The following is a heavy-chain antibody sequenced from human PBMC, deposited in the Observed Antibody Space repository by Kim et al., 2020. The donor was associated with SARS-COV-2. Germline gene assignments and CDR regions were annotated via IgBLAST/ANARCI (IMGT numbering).Heavy chain of an antibody. V-gene: IGHV3-66*02. CDR3: ATSYSYSSSWYCFDY. J-gene: IGHJ4*02. D-gene: IGHD6-13*01. Sequence: GGSLRLSCAASGFTVSSNYMSWVRQAPGKGLEWVSVIYSGGSTYYADSVKGRFTISRDNSKNTLYLQMNSLRAEDTAVYYCATSYSYSSSWYCFDYWGQGTLVTVSS. CDR2: IYSGGST. CDR1: GFTVSSNY.